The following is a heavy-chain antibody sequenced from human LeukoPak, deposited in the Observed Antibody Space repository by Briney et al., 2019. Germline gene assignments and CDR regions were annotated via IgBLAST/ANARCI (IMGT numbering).Heavy chain of an antibody. CDR3: ARVAMTTAKKFDY. Sequence: NPGGSLRLSCAASGFTFSSYSMNWVRQAPGKGLEWVSSISSSSSYIYYADSVKGRFTISRDNAKNSLYLQMNSLRAEDTAVYYCARVAMTTAKKFDYWGQGTLVTVSS. J-gene: IGHJ4*02. V-gene: IGHV3-21*04. CDR2: ISSSSSYI. D-gene: IGHD4-11*01. CDR1: GFTFSSYS.